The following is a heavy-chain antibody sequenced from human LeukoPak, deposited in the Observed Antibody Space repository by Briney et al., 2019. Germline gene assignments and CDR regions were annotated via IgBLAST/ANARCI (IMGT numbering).Heavy chain of an antibody. CDR2: ISYDGSNK. Sequence: GGSLRLSCAASGFTFSSYAMSWVRQAPGKGLEWVAVISYDGSNKYYADSVKGRFTISRDNSKNTLYLQMNSLRAEDTAVYYCARAVDYGDYFDYWGQGTLVTVSS. CDR3: ARAVDYGDYFDY. D-gene: IGHD4-17*01. V-gene: IGHV3-30-3*01. CDR1: GFTFSSYA. J-gene: IGHJ4*02.